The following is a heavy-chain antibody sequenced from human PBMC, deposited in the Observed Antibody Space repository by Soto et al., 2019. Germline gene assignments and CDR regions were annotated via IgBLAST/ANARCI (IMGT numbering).Heavy chain of an antibody. J-gene: IGHJ4*02. D-gene: IGHD6-19*01. CDR3: ARLPSGWNVDN. CDR2: IYPGDSDT. CDR1: GYTFTTYW. Sequence: PGESLKISCKGSGYTFTTYWISWVRHMPGKGLEWMGIIYPGDSDTRYSPSFQGQVTISADKSISTAYLQWSTLKASDTAMYYCARLPSGWNVDNWGQGTLVTVSS. V-gene: IGHV5-51*01.